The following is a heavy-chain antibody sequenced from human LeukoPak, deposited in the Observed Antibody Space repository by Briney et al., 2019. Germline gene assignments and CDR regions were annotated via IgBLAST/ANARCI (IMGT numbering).Heavy chain of an antibody. CDR1: RFTFSSYT. CDR2: ISGSGGST. D-gene: IGHD6-19*01. V-gene: IGHV3-23*01. Sequence: GGSLRLSCSASRFTFSSYTMSWVRQAPGKGLEWVSAISGSGGSTYYADSMKGRFTISRDNSKNTLYLQMNSLRAEDTAVYYCAKSRPRGSGWYWFDPWGQGTLVTVSS. J-gene: IGHJ5*02. CDR3: AKSRPRGSGWYWFDP.